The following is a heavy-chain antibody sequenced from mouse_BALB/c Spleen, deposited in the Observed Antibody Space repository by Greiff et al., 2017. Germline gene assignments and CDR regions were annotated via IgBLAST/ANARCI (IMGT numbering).Heavy chain of an antibody. CDR2: INSNGGST. V-gene: IGHV5-6-3*01. CDR3: ARDALPYWYFDV. J-gene: IGHJ1*01. CDR1: GFTFSSYG. Sequence: EVQLVESGGGLVQPGGSLKLSCAASGFTFSSYGMSWVRQTPDKRLELVATINSNGGSTYYPDSVKGRFTISRDNAKNTLYLQMSSLKSEDTAMYYCARDALPYWYFDVWGAGTTVTVSS.